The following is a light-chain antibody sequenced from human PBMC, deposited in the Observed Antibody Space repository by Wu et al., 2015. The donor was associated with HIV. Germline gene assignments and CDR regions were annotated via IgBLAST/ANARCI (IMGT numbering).Light chain of an antibody. CDR1: QAIFNS. CDR2: VAS. V-gene: IGKV1-NL1*01. J-gene: IGKJ2*01. CDR3: QQYYNSPYN. Sequence: DIQVTQSPSSLSASVGDRVTITCRASQAIFNSLAWYQQKPGKAPELLLYVASTLQTGVPPRFSGGGSGTEYTLTISSLQPEDFGTYYCQQYYNSPYNFGRGTKLEMK.